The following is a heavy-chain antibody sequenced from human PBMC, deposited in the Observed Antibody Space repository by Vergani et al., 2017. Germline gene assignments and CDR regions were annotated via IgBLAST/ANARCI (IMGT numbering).Heavy chain of an antibody. CDR1: GGSISSGSYY. CDR3: ARVGWLQSFDY. D-gene: IGHD5-24*01. Sequence: QVQLQESGPGLVKPSQTLSLTCTVSGGSISSGSYYWSWIRQPAGKGLEWIGRIYTSGSTNYNPSLKSRVTISVDTSKNQFSLKLSSETAADTAVYYCARVGWLQSFDYWGQGTLVTVSS. J-gene: IGHJ4*02. CDR2: IYTSGST. V-gene: IGHV4-61*02.